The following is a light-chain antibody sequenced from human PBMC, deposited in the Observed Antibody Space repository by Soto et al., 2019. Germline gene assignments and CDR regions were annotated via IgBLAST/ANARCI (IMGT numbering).Light chain of an antibody. CDR3: SSYINTNTLV. V-gene: IGLV2-14*01. CDR2: EVS. Sequence: QSALTQPASVSGSPGQSIAISCSGTSSDVGEYKSVSWYQHHPGKVPKLVIFEVSNRPSGVSNRFSGSKSGNTASLTISGLQAEDEADYYCSSYINTNTLVFAGGTKLPVL. J-gene: IGLJ2*01. CDR1: SSDVGEYKS.